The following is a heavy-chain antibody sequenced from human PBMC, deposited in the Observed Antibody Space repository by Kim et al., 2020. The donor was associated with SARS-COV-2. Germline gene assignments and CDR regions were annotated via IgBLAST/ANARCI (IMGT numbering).Heavy chain of an antibody. V-gene: IGHV3-30*04. D-gene: IGHD3-10*01. Sequence: GGSLRLSCAASGFTFSSYAMHWVRQAPGKGLEWVAVISYDGSNKYYADSVKGRFTISRDNSKNTLYLQMNSLRAEDTAVYYCARDPRGRAYGYYFYYWG. CDR1: GFTFSSYA. CDR2: ISYDGSNK. J-gene: IGHJ4*01. CDR3: ARDPRGRAYGYYFYY.